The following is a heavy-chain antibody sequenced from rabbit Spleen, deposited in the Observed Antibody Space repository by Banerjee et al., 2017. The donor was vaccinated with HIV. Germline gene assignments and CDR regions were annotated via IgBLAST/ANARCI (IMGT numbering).Heavy chain of an antibody. D-gene: IGHD4-1*01. V-gene: IGHV1S40*01. CDR2: IYTGSSEYT. CDR3: ARDLAGVIGWNFNL. Sequence: QQLVESGGDLVKPGASLTLTCTASGIDFSSGYYMSWVRQAPGKGLEWIGCIYTGSSEYTYYANWAKGRFTISKTSSTTVTLQMTSLTAADTATYFCARDLAGVIGWNFNLCGPGTLVTVS. J-gene: IGHJ4*01. CDR1: GIDFSSGYY.